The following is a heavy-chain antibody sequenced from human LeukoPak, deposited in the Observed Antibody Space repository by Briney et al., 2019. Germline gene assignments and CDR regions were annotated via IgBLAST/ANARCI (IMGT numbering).Heavy chain of an antibody. Sequence: PSETLSLTCAVYGGSFSGYYWSWIRQPPGKGLEWIGEINHSGSTNYNPSLKSRVTISVDTSKNQFSLKLSSVTAADTAVYYCARKDSSGYYYVAFASRNWFDPWGQGTLVTVSS. V-gene: IGHV4-34*01. CDR2: INHSGST. CDR3: ARKDSSGYYYVAFASRNWFDP. D-gene: IGHD3-22*01. CDR1: GGSFSGYY. J-gene: IGHJ5*02.